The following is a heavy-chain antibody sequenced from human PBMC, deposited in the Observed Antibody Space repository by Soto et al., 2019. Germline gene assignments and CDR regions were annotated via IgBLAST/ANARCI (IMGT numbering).Heavy chain of an antibody. CDR3: ASPKIAFYNLFDP. CDR2: IYYSGST. CDR1: GVSISSSSYY. J-gene: IGHJ5*02. Sequence: QLQLQESGPGLVRPSETLSLTCTVSGVSISSSSYYWGWIRQPPGKGLEWIGSIYYSGSTYYNPSLKSRVTISVDTSKTQFSLKLSSVTAADTAVYYCASPKIAFYNLFDPWGQGTLVTVSS. V-gene: IGHV4-39*01. D-gene: IGHD3-3*02.